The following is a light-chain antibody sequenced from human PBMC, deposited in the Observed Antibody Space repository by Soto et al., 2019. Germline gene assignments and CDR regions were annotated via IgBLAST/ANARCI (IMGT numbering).Light chain of an antibody. CDR2: AAS. CDR1: QGISNH. J-gene: IGKJ3*01. CDR3: QRYISAPFT. V-gene: IGKV1-27*01. Sequence: DIQMTQSPSSLSESVGDRVTITCRATQGISNHLAWYQQKPGKVPKLLIYAASTLQSGVPSRFSGSGSGTDFTLTISSLQPEDVATYYCQRYISAPFTFGPGTNVDIK.